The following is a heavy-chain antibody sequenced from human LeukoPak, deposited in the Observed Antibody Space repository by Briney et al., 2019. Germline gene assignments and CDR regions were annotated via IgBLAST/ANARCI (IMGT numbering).Heavy chain of an antibody. Sequence: KTGGSLRLSCAASGFTFSSYSMNWVRQAPGKGLEWVSSISSSSGYIYYADSVKGRFTISRDNAKNSLYLQMNSLRTEDTAVYYCARGRGYYFDYWGQGTLVTVSS. D-gene: IGHD3-16*01. CDR1: GFTFSSYS. V-gene: IGHV3-21*01. CDR2: ISSSSGYI. CDR3: ARGRGYYFDY. J-gene: IGHJ4*02.